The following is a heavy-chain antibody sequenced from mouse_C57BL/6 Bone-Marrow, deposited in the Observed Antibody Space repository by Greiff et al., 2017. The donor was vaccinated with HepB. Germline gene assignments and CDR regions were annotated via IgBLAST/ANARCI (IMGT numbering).Heavy chain of an antibody. J-gene: IGHJ2*01. CDR3: ARALYYYSSSPCY. D-gene: IGHD1-1*01. V-gene: IGHV1-61*01. Sequence: QVQLQQPGAELVRPGSSVKLSCKASGYTFTSYWMDWVKQRPGQGLEWIGNIYPSDSETHYNQKFKDKATLTVDKSSSTAYMQLSSLTSEDSAVYYCARALYYYSSSPCYWGQGTTLTVSS. CDR2: IYPSDSET. CDR1: GYTFTSYW.